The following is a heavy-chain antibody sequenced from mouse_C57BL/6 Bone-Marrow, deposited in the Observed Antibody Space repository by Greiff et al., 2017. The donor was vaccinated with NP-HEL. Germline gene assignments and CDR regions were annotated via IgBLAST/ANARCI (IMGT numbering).Heavy chain of an antibody. CDR1: GYTFTSYW. D-gene: IGHD1-1*01. V-gene: IGHV1-59*01. CDR2: ITPSDSYT. J-gene: IGHJ2*01. Sequence: VQLQQPGAELVRPGTSVKLSCKASGYTFTSYWMHWVKQSPGQGLEWIGVITPSDSYTNSNQKFTGKAKLPVDTSSSTAYMQLSSLTSEDSAVYYCARAGHYYCSGYDYFDYWGQGTTLTVSS. CDR3: ARAGHYYCSGYDYFDY.